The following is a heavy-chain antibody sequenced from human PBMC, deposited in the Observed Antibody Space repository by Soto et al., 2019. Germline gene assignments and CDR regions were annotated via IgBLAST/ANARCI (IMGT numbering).Heavy chain of an antibody. D-gene: IGHD3-9*01. J-gene: IGHJ4*02. CDR1: GYTFTSYA. CDR2: INAGNGNT. Sequence: RASVKVSCKASGYTFTSYAMHWVRQAPGQRLEWMGWINAGNGNTKYSQKFQGRVTITRDTSASTAYMELSSLRSEDTAVYYCVYFGWSFRVDYWGQGTLVTVSS. CDR3: VYFGWSFRVDY. V-gene: IGHV1-3*01.